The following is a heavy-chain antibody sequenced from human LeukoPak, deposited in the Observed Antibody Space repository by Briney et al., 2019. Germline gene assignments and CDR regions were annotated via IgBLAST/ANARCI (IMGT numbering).Heavy chain of an antibody. D-gene: IGHD3-9*01. CDR2: INPNSGGT. CDR3: ARQRVLTAIGPWFDP. J-gene: IGHJ5*02. V-gene: IGHV1-2*06. Sequence: ASVKVSCKASGYTFTGYYMHWVRQAPGQGLEWMGRINPNSGGTNYAQKFQGRVTMTRDTSISTAYMELSRLRSDDTAVYYCARQRVLTAIGPWFDPWGQGTLLTVSS. CDR1: GYTFTGYY.